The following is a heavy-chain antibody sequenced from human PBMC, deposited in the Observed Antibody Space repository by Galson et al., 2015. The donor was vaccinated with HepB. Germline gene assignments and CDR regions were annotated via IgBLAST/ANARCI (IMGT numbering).Heavy chain of an antibody. CDR1: GGTFSSYA. CDR3: ARDRRDGYNFGLRYFDY. V-gene: IGHV1-69*13. CDR2: IIPIFGTA. Sequence: SVKVSCKASGGTFSSYAISWVRQAPGQGLGWMGGIIPIFGTANYAQKFQGRVTITADESTSTAYMELSSLRSEDTAVYYCARDRRDGYNFGLRYFDYWGQGTLVTVSS. D-gene: IGHD5-24*01. J-gene: IGHJ4*02.